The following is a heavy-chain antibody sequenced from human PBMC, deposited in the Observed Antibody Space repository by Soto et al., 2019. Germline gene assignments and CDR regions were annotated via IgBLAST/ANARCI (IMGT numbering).Heavy chain of an antibody. CDR3: ARSQGSSTSLEIYYYYYYGMDV. CDR1: GGTFSSYA. CDR2: IIPIPGTA. J-gene: IGHJ6*02. Sequence: QVQLVQSGAEVKKPGSSVKVSCKASGGTFSSYAISLVRQAPGQGLECMGAIIPIPGTANYAQKFQGRVTITADESTSTAYMELSSLRSEDTAVYYCARSQGSSTSLEIYYYYYYGMDVWGQGTTVTVSS. V-gene: IGHV1-69*01. D-gene: IGHD2-2*01.